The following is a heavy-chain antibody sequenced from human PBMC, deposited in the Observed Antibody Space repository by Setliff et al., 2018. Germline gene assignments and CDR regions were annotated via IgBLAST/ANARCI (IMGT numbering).Heavy chain of an antibody. CDR3: TRHEDRNKCTSSSCYRENDAFDV. V-gene: IGHV5-51*01. D-gene: IGHD2-2*01. J-gene: IGHJ3*01. Sequence: PGESLKISCKGSGYSFTSHWTAWVRQMPGKGLEWMGSIYPGDSDTRYSPSFQGQVTISADESINTAYLQWSSLKASDTAIYYCTRHEDRNKCTSSSCYRENDAFDVWGQGAMVTVS. CDR1: GYSFTSHW. CDR2: IYPGDSDT.